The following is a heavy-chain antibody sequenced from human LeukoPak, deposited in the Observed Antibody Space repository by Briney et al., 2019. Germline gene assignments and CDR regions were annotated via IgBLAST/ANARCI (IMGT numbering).Heavy chain of an antibody. Sequence: KPSETLSLTCTVSGGSISNGRYYWSWIRQPAGKGLEWIGRIYTSGSTNYNASPKRRVNISLDTSKNQYTLKLSSVTAADTAVYCCARGGRGYSYFMDVWGKGTTVTVSS. V-gene: IGHV4-61*02. J-gene: IGHJ6*04. CDR1: GGSISNGRYY. CDR2: IYTSGST. D-gene: IGHD5-18*01. CDR3: ARGGRGYSYFMDV.